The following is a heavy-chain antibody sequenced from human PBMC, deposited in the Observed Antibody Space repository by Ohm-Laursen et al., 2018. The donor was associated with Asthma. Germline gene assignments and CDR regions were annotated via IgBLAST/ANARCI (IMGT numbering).Heavy chain of an antibody. Sequence: SLRLSCAASGFTFRSYAMHWVRQAPGKGLEWVAVISYDGSNKYYADSVKGRFTISRDNSKNTLYLQMNSLRAEDTAVYYCAKGDTMVQGVIKYYYYYYGMDVWGQGTTVTVSS. CDR2: ISYDGSNK. J-gene: IGHJ6*02. CDR1: GFTFRSYA. V-gene: IGHV3-30*04. D-gene: IGHD3-10*01. CDR3: AKGDTMVQGVIKYYYYYYGMDV.